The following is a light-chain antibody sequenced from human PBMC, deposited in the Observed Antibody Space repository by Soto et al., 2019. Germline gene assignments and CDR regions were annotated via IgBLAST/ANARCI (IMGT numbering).Light chain of an antibody. Sequence: QSALTQPASVSGSPGQSITISCTGTSSDVGGYNYVSWYQQHPGKAPKIIIYEVNNRPSGISTRFSGSKSDNTASLTISGLQAEDEADYYCTSYTSSSTPVVFGGGTKLTVL. CDR3: TSYTSSSTPVV. J-gene: IGLJ2*01. V-gene: IGLV2-14*01. CDR2: EVN. CDR1: SSDVGGYNY.